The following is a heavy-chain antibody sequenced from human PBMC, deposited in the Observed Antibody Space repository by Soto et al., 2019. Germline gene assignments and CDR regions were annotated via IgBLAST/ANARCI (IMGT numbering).Heavy chain of an antibody. Sequence: GGSLRLSCAASGFTFSSYAMSWVRQAPGKGLEWVSAISGSGGSTYYADSVKGRFTISRDNSKNTLYLQMNSLRAEDTAVYYCAKDRGLYGSSWPDDAFDIWGQGTMVTVSS. CDR3: AKDRGLYGSSWPDDAFDI. CDR1: GFTFSSYA. D-gene: IGHD6-13*01. CDR2: ISGSGGST. J-gene: IGHJ3*02. V-gene: IGHV3-23*01.